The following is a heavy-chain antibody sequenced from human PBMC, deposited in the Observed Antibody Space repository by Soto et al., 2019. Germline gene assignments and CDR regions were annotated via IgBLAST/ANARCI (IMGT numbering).Heavy chain of an antibody. CDR1: GFTFSSYG. CDR3: ARKSRQWLVFDY. D-gene: IGHD6-19*01. V-gene: IGHV3-33*01. CDR2: IWYDGSNK. J-gene: IGHJ4*02. Sequence: GGSLRLSCAASGFTFSSYGMHWVRQAPGKGLEWVAVIWYDGSNKYYADSVKGRFTISRDNSKNTLYLQMNSLRAEDTAVYYCARKSRQWLVFDYWGQGTLVTVSS.